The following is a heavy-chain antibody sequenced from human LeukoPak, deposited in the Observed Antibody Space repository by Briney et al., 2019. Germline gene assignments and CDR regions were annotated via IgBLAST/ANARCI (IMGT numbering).Heavy chain of an antibody. J-gene: IGHJ6*04. CDR3: AELGITMIGGV. D-gene: IGHD3-10*02. CDR1: AGTFSSYA. Sequence: ASVKVACKASAGTFSSYAISWVRQAPEQGLEWMGGIIPIFGTANYAQKFQGRVTITADKSTSTAYMELSSLRAEDTAVYYCAELGITMIGGVWGKGTTVTISS. V-gene: IGHV1-69*06. CDR2: IIPIFGTA.